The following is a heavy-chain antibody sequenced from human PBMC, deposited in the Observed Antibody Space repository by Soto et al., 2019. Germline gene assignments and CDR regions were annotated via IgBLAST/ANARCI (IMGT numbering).Heavy chain of an antibody. CDR2: VNPILSMS. J-gene: IGHJ4*02. CDR1: GDTFSFYT. D-gene: IGHD3-10*01. V-gene: IGHV1-69*02. Sequence: QVQLVQSGAELKKPGSSVKVSCKASGDTFSFYTINWVRQAPGLGLEWMGRVNPILSMSNYAQKFQGRVTMTADKSTSTAYMELRSLRSEDTAFYCATSYGSGYRAFDYWGQGALVTVSS. CDR3: ATSYGSGYRAFDY.